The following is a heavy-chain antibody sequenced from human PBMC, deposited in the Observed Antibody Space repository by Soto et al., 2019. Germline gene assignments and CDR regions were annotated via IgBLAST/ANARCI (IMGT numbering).Heavy chain of an antibody. V-gene: IGHV4-30-2*01. CDR3: ARWSGYDYNWFDP. Sequence: KTSETLSLTCAVSGGSISSGGYSWSWIRQPPGKGLEWIGYIYHSGSTYYNPSLKSRVTISVDRSKNQFSLKLSSVTAADTAVYYCARWSGYDYNWFDPWGQGTLVTVSS. J-gene: IGHJ5*02. D-gene: IGHD5-12*01. CDR2: IYHSGST. CDR1: GGSISSGGYS.